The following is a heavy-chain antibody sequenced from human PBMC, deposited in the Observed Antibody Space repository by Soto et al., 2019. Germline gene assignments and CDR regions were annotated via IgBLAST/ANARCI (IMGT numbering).Heavy chain of an antibody. V-gene: IGHV3-30*18. CDR2: LSYDGSTR. D-gene: IGHD2-15*01. Sequence: LRLSWAASGFTFSGEGMPPLRQSPSKWLERVAVLSYDGSTRYYAASVAGRFTISRDNSKSTLHRQMNSLRAEDTAVYYCAKDREGYCGGGSCYARYLQHWGKGTMVAVSS. CDR1: GFTFSGEG. CDR3: AKDREGYCGGGSCYARYLQH. J-gene: IGHJ1*01.